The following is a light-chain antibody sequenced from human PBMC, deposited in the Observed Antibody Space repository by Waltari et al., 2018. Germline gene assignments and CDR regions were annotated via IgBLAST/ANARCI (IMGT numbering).Light chain of an antibody. J-gene: IGKJ3*01. Sequence: EVVMTQSPATLSVSPGERAALSCRASQSVSSNLDWYQQKPGQAPRLLINGASTRATDIPARFSGSGSGTEFTLTISSLQPEDFGVYYCQQYNNWPPTFTFGPGTKVDIK. CDR1: QSVSSN. CDR3: QQYNNWPPTFT. V-gene: IGKV3-15*01. CDR2: GAS.